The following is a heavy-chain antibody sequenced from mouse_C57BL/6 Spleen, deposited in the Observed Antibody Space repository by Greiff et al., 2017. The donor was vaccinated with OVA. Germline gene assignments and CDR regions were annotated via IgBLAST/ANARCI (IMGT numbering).Heavy chain of an antibody. CDR3: ARWPYDYDGLNAMGD. V-gene: IGHV1-69*02. D-gene: IGHD2-4*01. CDR2: IDPSACNT. J-gene: IGHJ4*01. CDR1: GYTFTSYW. Sequence: QVQLQQSGAELVKPGASVKLSCKASGYTFTSYWMHWVKQRPGQGLEWIGEIDPSACNTNYNQKFQGKATLTVDKSSSTAYMQLSSLTSEDSAVYYGARWPYDYDGLNAMGDWGQGTSVTVSS.